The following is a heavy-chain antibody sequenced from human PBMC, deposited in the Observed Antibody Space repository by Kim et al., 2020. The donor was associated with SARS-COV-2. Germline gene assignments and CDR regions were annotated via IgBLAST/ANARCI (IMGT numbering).Heavy chain of an antibody. J-gene: IGHJ6*02. V-gene: IGHV3-74*01. Sequence: GGSLRLSCAASGFTFSSSWMHWVRQAPGKGLVWLSRINIDGSGTPYADSVKGRFTISRDNAKNTLYLQMDGLRAEDTAVYYCARVSGYSSGWYSYHYYGLDVWGQGTTVTVSS. CDR3: ARVSGYSSGWYSYHYYGLDV. CDR2: INIDGSGT. CDR1: GFTFSSSW. D-gene: IGHD6-19*01.